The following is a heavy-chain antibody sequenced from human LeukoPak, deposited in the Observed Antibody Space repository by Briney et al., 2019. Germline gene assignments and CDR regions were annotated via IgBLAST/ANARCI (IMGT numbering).Heavy chain of an antibody. CDR3: AKGSAQWELYDY. J-gene: IGHJ4*02. Sequence: GGSLRLSCAASGFTVSSNYMSWVRQAPGKGLEWVSVIYSGGSTYYADSVKGRFTISRDISKNTLYLQMNGLRAEDTAIYYCAKGSAQWELYDYWGQGTLVTVSS. CDR2: IYSGGST. D-gene: IGHD4-23*01. V-gene: IGHV3-53*01. CDR1: GFTVSSNY.